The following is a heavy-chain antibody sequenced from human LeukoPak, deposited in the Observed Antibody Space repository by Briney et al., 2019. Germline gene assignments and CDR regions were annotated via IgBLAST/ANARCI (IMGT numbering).Heavy chain of an antibody. CDR3: VRLAVTTGCFDY. CDR2: IRYDGSNK. D-gene: IGHD4-17*01. CDR1: GFTFSSYG. Sequence: GGSLRLSCAASGFTFSSYGMHWVRQAPGKGLEWVAFIRYDGSNKYYADSVKGRFTIYRDNAKNSLYLQMNSLRAEDTAVYYCVRLAVTTGCFDYWGQGTLVTVSS. V-gene: IGHV3-30*02. J-gene: IGHJ4*02.